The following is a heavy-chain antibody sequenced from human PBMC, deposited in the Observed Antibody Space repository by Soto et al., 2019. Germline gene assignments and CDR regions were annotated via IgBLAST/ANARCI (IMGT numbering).Heavy chain of an antibody. CDR2: MNPNSGNT. D-gene: IGHD1-26*01. Sequence: ASVKVSCKASGYTFTSYDINWVRQATGQGLEWMGWMNPNSGNTGYAQKFQGRVTMTRNTSISTAYMELSSLRSEDTAVYYCARNTGATINWFDPWGQVTQVTVSS. V-gene: IGHV1-8*01. CDR3: ARNTGATINWFDP. CDR1: GYTFTSYD. J-gene: IGHJ5*02.